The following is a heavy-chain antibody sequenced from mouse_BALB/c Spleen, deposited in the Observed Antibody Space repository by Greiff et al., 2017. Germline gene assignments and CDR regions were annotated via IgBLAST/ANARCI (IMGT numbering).Heavy chain of an antibody. V-gene: IGHV14-3*02. CDR1: GFNIKDTY. CDR2: IDPANGNT. J-gene: IGHJ4*01. Sequence: EVQRVESGAELVKPGASVKLSCTASGFNIKDTYMHWVKQRPEQGLEWIGRIDPANGNTKYDPKFQGKATITADTSSNTAYLQLSSLTSEDTAVYYCAREDVYYAMDYWGQGTSVTVSS. CDR3: AREDVYYAMDY.